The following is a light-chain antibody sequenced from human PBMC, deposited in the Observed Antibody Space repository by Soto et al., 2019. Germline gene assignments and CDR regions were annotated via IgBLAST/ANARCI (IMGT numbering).Light chain of an antibody. J-gene: IGLJ1*01. CDR3: CSYAGSSIPYV. V-gene: IGLV2-23*02. CDR1: SGDVGSYNF. CDR2: EVS. Sequence: QSALTQPASVSGSPGQSITISCTGTSGDVGSYNFVSWYQQHPGKAPKLMIYEVSKRPSGVSNRFSGSKSGNTASLTISGLQAEDEADYYCCSYAGSSIPYVFGTGTKVTVL.